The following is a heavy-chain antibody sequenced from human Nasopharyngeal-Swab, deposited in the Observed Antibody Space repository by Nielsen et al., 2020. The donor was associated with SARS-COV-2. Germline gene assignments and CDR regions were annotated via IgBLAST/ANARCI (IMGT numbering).Heavy chain of an antibody. CDR2: ISGSGGST. Sequence: GESLKISCAASGFTFSSYAMSWVRQAPGKGLEWVSAISGSGGSTYYADSVKGRFTISRDNAKNSLYLQMNSLRDEDTAVYYCARDAQDYDFWSGYYTAPYFDYWGQGTLVTVSS. CDR3: ARDAQDYDFWSGYYTAPYFDY. J-gene: IGHJ4*02. D-gene: IGHD3-3*01. CDR1: GFTFSSYA. V-gene: IGHV3-23*01.